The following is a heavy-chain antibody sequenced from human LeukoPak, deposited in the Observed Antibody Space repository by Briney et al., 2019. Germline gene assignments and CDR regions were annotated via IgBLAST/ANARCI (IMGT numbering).Heavy chain of an antibody. J-gene: IGHJ4*02. Sequence: GGSLRLSCAASGFTFSTYGMTWVRQAPGKGLEWVSGISGRGGNTYYVESVKGRFTISRDNSKNTLYLQMNSLRAEDTAIYYCAKEGAMGTYYFDYWGQGTVVTVSS. CDR2: ISGRGGNT. CDR3: AKEGAMGTYYFDY. CDR1: GFTFSTYG. V-gene: IGHV3-23*01. D-gene: IGHD1-26*01.